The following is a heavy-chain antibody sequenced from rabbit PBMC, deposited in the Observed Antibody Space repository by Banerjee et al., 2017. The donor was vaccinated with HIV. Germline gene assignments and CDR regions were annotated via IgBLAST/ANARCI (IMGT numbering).Heavy chain of an antibody. V-gene: IGHV1S45*01. CDR1: GFSFSSSYF. CDR3: ARGAYGDVGYVYATVGYFNL. D-gene: IGHD6-1*01. J-gene: IGHJ4*01. Sequence: QEQLEESGGDLVKPEGSLTLTCTASGFSFSSSYFMCWVRQAPGKGLEWIACIYAGSSGTTHYASWAKGRFTISKTSSTTVTLQMTSLTAADTATYFCARGAYGDVGYVYATVGYFNLWGPGTLVTVS. CDR2: IYAGSSGTT.